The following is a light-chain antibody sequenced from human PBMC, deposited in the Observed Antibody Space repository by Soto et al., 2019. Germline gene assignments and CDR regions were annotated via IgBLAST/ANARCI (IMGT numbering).Light chain of an antibody. CDR2: AAS. Sequence: IQLTQSPSSLSASVGDRVTITCRASQGISSYLAWYQQKPGKAPKLLIYAASTLQRGVPSRFSGSGSGTDFILTISSLQPEDFATYYCQQLNSYLWTFGQGTKVEIK. V-gene: IGKV1-9*01. J-gene: IGKJ1*01. CDR3: QQLNSYLWT. CDR1: QGISSY.